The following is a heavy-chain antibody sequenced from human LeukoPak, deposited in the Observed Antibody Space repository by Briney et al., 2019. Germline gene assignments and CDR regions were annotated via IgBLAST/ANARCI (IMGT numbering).Heavy chain of an antibody. V-gene: IGHV3-11*04. CDR1: GFTLRDYF. CDR2: SSETGTAY. CDR3: VRGGERTGNSYFDL. J-gene: IGHJ2*01. D-gene: IGHD2-8*02. Sequence: PGGSLRLSCAASGFTLRDYFMSWIRQPPGKGLEWIAYSSETGTAYSYAAFVKGRFTISRDNAKNSLFLQMDSLRADDTALYYCVRGGERTGNSYFDLWGRGTLVTVSS.